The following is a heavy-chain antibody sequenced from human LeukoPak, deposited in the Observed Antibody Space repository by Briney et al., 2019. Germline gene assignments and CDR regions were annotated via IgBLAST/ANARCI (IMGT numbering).Heavy chain of an antibody. D-gene: IGHD5-18*01. J-gene: IGHJ4*02. Sequence: ASVKVSCKASGYTFTGYYMHWVRQAPGKGLEWMGGFDPEDGETIYAQKFQGRVTMTEDTSTDTAYMELSSLRSEDTAVYYCATDKGGYSYGYDYWGQGTLVTVSS. CDR1: GYTFTGYY. V-gene: IGHV1-24*01. CDR2: FDPEDGET. CDR3: ATDKGGYSYGYDY.